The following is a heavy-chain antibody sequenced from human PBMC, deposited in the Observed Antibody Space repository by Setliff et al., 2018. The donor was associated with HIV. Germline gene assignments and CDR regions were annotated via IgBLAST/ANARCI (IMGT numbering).Heavy chain of an antibody. J-gene: IGHJ4*02. CDR3: AKVPDYYDSGDY. Sequence: QPGGSLRLSCAASGFPFTTYSMNWVRQAPGKGLQWVSYISFDSGTIGYAESVKGRFTISRDNAKNTLHLQMNSLRPEDTGLYYCAKVPDYYDSGDYWGQGTLVTVSS. CDR1: GFPFTTYS. D-gene: IGHD3-16*01. V-gene: IGHV3-9*01. CDR2: ISFDSGTI.